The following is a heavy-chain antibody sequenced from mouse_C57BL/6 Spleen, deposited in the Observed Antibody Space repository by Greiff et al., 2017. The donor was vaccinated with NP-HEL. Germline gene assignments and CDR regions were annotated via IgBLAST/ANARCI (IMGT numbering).Heavy chain of an antibody. V-gene: IGHV1-82*01. Sequence: VQLQQSGPELVKPGASVKISCKASGYAFSSSWMNWVKQRPGKGLEWIGRIYPGGGDTNYNGRFKGQATLTADKSSSTAYLQLSSLTSEDSAVYFCARRYDYVGDFDYWGQGTTLTVSS. CDR1: GYAFSSSW. J-gene: IGHJ2*01. CDR2: IYPGGGDT. CDR3: ARRYDYVGDFDY. D-gene: IGHD2-4*01.